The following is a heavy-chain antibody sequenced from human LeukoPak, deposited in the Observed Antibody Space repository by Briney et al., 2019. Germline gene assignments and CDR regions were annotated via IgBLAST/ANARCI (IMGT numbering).Heavy chain of an antibody. Sequence: GGSLRLSCAASGFTFSSYWMSWVRQAPGKGLEWVANIKQDGSEKYYVDSVKGRFTISRDNAKNSLYLQMNSLRAEDTAVYYCAREGYDSSGYYYLAFDYWGQGTLVTVSS. V-gene: IGHV3-7*01. CDR1: GFTFSSYW. CDR2: IKQDGSEK. J-gene: IGHJ4*02. D-gene: IGHD3-22*01. CDR3: AREGYDSSGYYYLAFDY.